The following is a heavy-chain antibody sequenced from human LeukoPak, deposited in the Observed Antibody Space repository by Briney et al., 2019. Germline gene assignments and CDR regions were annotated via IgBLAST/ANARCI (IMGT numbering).Heavy chain of an antibody. Sequence: GGSLRLSCAASGFTFSSYWMHWVRQAPGKGLVWVSRINTDGSSTSYADSVKGRFTISRDNAKNTLYLQMNSLRAEDTAVYYCARGPLVVPAARVALDIWGQGTMVTVSS. V-gene: IGHV3-74*01. CDR2: INTDGSST. CDR3: ARGPLVVPAARVALDI. D-gene: IGHD2-2*01. J-gene: IGHJ3*02. CDR1: GFTFSSYW.